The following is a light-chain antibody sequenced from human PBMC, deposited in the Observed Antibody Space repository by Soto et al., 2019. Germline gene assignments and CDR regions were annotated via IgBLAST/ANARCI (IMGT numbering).Light chain of an antibody. CDR1: QSVSNN. Sequence: EIVMTQSPATLSVSPGERATLSCRASQSVSNNLAWYQQKPGQAPRLLIYFASTRATGIQARFSGSGSGTEFTLTISSLQSEDFAVYYCQQDNKWPLTFGGGTKVETK. CDR3: QQDNKWPLT. CDR2: FAS. V-gene: IGKV3-15*01. J-gene: IGKJ4*01.